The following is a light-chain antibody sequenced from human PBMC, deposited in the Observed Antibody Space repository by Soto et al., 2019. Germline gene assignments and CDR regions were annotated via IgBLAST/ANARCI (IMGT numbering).Light chain of an antibody. CDR2: ANS. V-gene: IGLV1-40*01. Sequence: QSVLTQPPSVSGAPGQRVTISCTGSSSNIGAGYDVHWYQQLPGGAPKLLIYANSNRPSGVPDRFSGSRSGTSASLAIPGLQAEDEADYSCQSYDSSLSGFSVFGPGTKVPAL. J-gene: IGLJ1*01. CDR1: SSNIGAGYD. CDR3: QSYDSSLSGFSV.